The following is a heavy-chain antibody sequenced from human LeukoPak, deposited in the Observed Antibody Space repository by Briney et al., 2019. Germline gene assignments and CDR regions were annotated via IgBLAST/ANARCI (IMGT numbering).Heavy chain of an antibody. Sequence: PGRSLRLSCAASGFTFSSYGMHWVRQHPGKGLEWVAVISYDGSNKYYADSVKGRFTSARDNSKNTLYLQMNSLGAEDAAVYDCGKERAAGGTRATFALDSWGQGTLVTVSS. J-gene: IGHJ5*01. D-gene: IGHD6-13*01. V-gene: IGHV3-30*18. CDR2: ISYDGSNK. CDR3: GKERAAGGTRATFALDS. CDR1: GFTFSSYG.